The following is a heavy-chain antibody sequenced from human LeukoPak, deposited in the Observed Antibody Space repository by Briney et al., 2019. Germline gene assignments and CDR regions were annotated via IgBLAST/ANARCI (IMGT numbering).Heavy chain of an antibody. CDR2: ISAYNGNT. V-gene: IGHV1-18*04. Sequence: GASVKVSCKASGYTFTGYYMHWVRQAPGQGLEWMGWISAYNGNTNYAQKLQGRVTMTTDTSTSTAYMELRSLRSDDTAVYYCARVATVTNWFDPWGQGTLVTVSS. CDR3: ARVATVTNWFDP. J-gene: IGHJ5*02. CDR1: GYTFTGYY. D-gene: IGHD4-17*01.